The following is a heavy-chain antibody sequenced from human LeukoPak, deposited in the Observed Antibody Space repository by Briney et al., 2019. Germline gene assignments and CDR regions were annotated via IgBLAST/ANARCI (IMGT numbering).Heavy chain of an antibody. CDR2: MNPNSGNT. D-gene: IGHD4-17*01. J-gene: IGHJ6*03. CDR1: GYTFSIYY. V-gene: IGHV1-8*02. Sequence: ASVKVSCKATGYTFSIYYIHWVRLAAGQGLEWMGWMNPNSGNTGYAPKFQDRVTITGNPSINTVYMELRSLGFDDTAVYYCARGRLSTTTVTSFYSYYMDEWGKGTTVTVFS. CDR3: ARGRLSTTTVTSFYSYYMDE.